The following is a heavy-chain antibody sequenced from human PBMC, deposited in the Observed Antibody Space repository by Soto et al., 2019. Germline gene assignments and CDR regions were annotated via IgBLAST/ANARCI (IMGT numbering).Heavy chain of an antibody. D-gene: IGHD3-10*01. CDR1: GGTFSSYT. CDR2: IIPILGIA. V-gene: IGHV1-69*02. J-gene: IGHJ6*03. CDR3: ARMGGSAPGPPGYYYYYYMDV. Sequence: GASVKVSCKASGGTFSSYTISWVRQAPGQGLEWMGRIIPILGIANYAQKFQGRVTITADKSTSTAYMELSSLRSEDTAVYYCARMGGSAPGPPGYYYYYYMDVWGKGTTVTVSS.